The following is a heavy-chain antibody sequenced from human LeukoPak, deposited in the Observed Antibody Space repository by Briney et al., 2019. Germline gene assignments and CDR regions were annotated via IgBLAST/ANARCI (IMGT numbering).Heavy chain of an antibody. CDR2: INPNSGGT. CDR3: ARGEWIQLGSVYQDY. Sequence: ASVKVSCKASGYTFTGYYMHWVRQAPGQGLEWMGRINPNSGGTNYAQKFQGRVTMTRDTSISTAYMELSRLRSDDTAMYYCARGEWIQLGSVYQDYWGQGTLVTVSS. D-gene: IGHD5-18*01. CDR1: GYTFTGYY. J-gene: IGHJ4*02. V-gene: IGHV1-2*06.